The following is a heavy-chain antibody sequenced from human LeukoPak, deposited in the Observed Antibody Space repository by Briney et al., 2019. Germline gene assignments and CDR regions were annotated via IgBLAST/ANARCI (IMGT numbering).Heavy chain of an antibody. V-gene: IGHV4-59*08. CDR2: IYYSGST. CDR1: GGSISSYY. CDR3: ARHVFLRNPLMLRDGYPAHFGY. J-gene: IGHJ4*02. D-gene: IGHD5-24*01. Sequence: PSETLSLTCTVSGGSISSYYWSWIRQPPGKGLEWIGYIYYSGSTNYNPSLKSRVTISVDTSKNQFSLKLSSVTAADTAVYYCARHVFLRNPLMLRDGYPAHFGYWGQGTLVTVSS.